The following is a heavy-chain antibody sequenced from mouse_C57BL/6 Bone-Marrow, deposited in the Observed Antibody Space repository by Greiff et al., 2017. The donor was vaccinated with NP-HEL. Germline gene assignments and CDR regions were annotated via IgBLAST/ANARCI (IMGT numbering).Heavy chain of an antibody. CDR2: TFYSGIT. D-gene: IGHD3-2*02. CDR3: ARGSSGYGGGYYAMDY. CDR1: GFSINSDCY. J-gene: IGHJ4*01. V-gene: IGHV3-3*01. Sequence: EVQRVESGPSLVRPSQTLSLTCTVTGFSINSDCYWIWIRQFPGNKLEYIGYTFYSGITYYNPSLESRTYITRDTSKNQFSLKLSSVTTEDTATYYCARGSSGYGGGYYAMDYWGQGTSVTVSS.